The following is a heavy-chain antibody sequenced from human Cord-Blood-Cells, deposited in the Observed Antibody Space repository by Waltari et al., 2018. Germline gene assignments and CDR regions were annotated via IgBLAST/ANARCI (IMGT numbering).Heavy chain of an antibody. J-gene: IGHJ3*02. V-gene: IGHV4-61*09. CDR2: IYTSGST. D-gene: IGHD6-6*01. CDR1: GGSISSGSYY. CDR3: ARGGSSDAFDI. Sequence: QVQLQESGPGLVKPSQTLSLTCTVSGGSISSGSYYWSWIRQPAGKGLEWIGYIYTSGSTNCNPALNSRVTIAVDTSKNQFSLKLSSVTAADTAVYYCARGGSSDAFDIWGQGTMVTVSS.